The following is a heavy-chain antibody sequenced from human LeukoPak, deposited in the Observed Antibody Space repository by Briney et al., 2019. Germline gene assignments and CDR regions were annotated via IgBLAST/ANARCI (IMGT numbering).Heavy chain of an antibody. D-gene: IGHD6-13*01. J-gene: IGHJ4*02. CDR3: ARDVVAAPGTWDY. CDR2: ICTSGST. CDR1: GGSISTYC. Sequence: SETLSLTCTVSGGSISTYCWSWIRQPAGKGLEWIGHICTSGSTNYNPSLKSRVTMSVDTSNNEFSLKLNSVTAADTAVYYCARDVVAAPGTWDYWGQGTLVTVSS. V-gene: IGHV4-4*07.